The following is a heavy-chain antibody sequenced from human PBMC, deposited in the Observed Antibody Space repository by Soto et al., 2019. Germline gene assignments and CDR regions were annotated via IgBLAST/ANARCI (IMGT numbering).Heavy chain of an antibody. J-gene: IGHJ5*02. CDR1: GFTFSSYG. CDR3: AKDGGFAFAH. CDR2: ISYDGSNK. V-gene: IGHV3-30*18. D-gene: IGHD3-16*01. Sequence: SLRLSCAASGFTFSSYGMHWVRQAPGKGLEWVAVISYDGSNKYYADSVKGRFTISRDNSKNTLYLQMNSLRAEDTAVYYCAKDGGFAFAHWGQGTLVTVSS.